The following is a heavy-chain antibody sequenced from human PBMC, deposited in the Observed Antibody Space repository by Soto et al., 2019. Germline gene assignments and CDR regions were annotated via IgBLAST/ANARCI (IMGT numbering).Heavy chain of an antibody. J-gene: IGHJ4*02. Sequence: NPSETLSLTCTVSGDSISSYYWSWIRQPPGKGLEWIGYIYYSGSANYNPSLKSRVTISVDTSKNQFSLKLSSVTAADTAVYYCGRHSGYDSGTFDYWGQGTLVTVSS. CDR1: GDSISSYY. CDR2: IYYSGSA. D-gene: IGHD5-12*01. CDR3: GRHSGYDSGTFDY. V-gene: IGHV4-59*01.